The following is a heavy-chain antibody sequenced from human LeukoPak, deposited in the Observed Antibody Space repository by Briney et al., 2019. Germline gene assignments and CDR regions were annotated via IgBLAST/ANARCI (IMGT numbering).Heavy chain of an antibody. D-gene: IGHD2-2*01. J-gene: IGHJ4*02. V-gene: IGHV1-69*13. CDR1: GGTFSSYA. CDR3: ARVGGVVVVPAAMALDY. Sequence: SVKVSCKASGGTFSSYAISWVRQAPGQGLEWMGGIIPIFGTANYAQKFQGRVTITADESTSTAYMELSSLRSEDTAVYYCARVGGVVVVPAAMALDYWGQGTLVTVSS. CDR2: IIPIFGTA.